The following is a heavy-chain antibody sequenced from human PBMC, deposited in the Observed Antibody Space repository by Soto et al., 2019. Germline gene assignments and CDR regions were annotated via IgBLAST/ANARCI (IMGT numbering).Heavy chain of an antibody. J-gene: IGHJ3*02. V-gene: IGHV1-46*01. CDR3: ARDLRGGKYCSSTSCYSAFDI. CDR2: INPSGGST. D-gene: IGHD2-2*02. Sequence: QVQLVQSGAEVKKPGASVKVSCKASGYTFTSYYMHWVRQAPGQGLEWLGIINPSGGSTSYAQKFPGRVTMVRDTSTSTGYMELSSLRSEDTAVYYCARDLRGGKYCSSTSCYSAFDIWGQGTMVTVSS. CDR1: GYTFTSYY.